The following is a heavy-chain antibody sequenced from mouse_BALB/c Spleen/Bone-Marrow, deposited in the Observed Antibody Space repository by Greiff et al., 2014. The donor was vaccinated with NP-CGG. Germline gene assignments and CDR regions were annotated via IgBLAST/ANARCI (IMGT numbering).Heavy chain of an antibody. Sequence: DVHLVESGGGLVQPKGSLKLSCAASGFTFNTNAMNWVRQAPGKGLEWVARIRSKSNNYATYYADSVKDRFTISRDDSQSMLYLQMNNLKTEDTAMYYCVGYYYDYWGQGTSVTVSS. V-gene: IGHV10S3*01. J-gene: IGHJ4*01. D-gene: IGHD1-1*01. CDR2: IRSKSNNYAT. CDR3: VGYYYDY. CDR1: GFTFNTNA.